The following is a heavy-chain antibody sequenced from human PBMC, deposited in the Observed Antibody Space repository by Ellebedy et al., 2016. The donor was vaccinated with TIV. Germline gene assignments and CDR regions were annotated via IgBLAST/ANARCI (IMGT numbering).Heavy chain of an antibody. CDR2: IRQEGDEI. J-gene: IGHJ5*02. CDR1: GFNFRSYW. Sequence: GESLKISCAASGFNFRSYWMTWVRQAPGKGLEWVAKIRQEGDEIYYVESVKGRFTISGDNAKNSLFLQMNSLSVEDTAVYYCARRASYGDYAVQVNPWFDPWGQGTLVTVSS. CDR3: ARRASYGDYAVQVNPWFDP. V-gene: IGHV3-7*01. D-gene: IGHD4-17*01.